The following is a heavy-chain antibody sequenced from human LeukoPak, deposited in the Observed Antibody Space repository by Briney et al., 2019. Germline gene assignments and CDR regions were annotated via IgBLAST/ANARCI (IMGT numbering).Heavy chain of an antibody. D-gene: IGHD1-26*01. Sequence: SCKASGGTFSSYAMSWVRQAPGKGLEWVSLISGTGGTTYYADSVKGRLTISRDNSKNTLYLQMNSLRVEDTAVYYCAKDAHSGSYFDYWGQGILVTVSS. CDR2: ISGTGGTT. V-gene: IGHV3-23*01. J-gene: IGHJ4*01. CDR1: GGTFSSYA. CDR3: AKDAHSGSYFDY.